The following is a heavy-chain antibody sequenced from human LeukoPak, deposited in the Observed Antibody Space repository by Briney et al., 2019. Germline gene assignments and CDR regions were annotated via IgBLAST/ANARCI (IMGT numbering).Heavy chain of an antibody. J-gene: IGHJ6*02. CDR2: FDPEDGET. V-gene: IGHV1-24*01. CDR3: AKAGSRNYYYYGMDV. Sequence: ASVKVSCKVSGYTLTELSMHWVRQAPGKGLEWMGGFDPEDGETIYAQKFQGRVTMTEDTSTDTAYMELSSLRAEDTAVYYCAKAGSRNYYYYGMDVWGQGTTVTVSS. CDR1: GYTLTELS. D-gene: IGHD5-12*01.